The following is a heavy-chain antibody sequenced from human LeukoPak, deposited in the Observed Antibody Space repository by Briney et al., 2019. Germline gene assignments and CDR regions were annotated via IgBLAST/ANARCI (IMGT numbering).Heavy chain of an antibody. J-gene: IGHJ4*02. Sequence: GGSLRLSRAASGFTFSNYAMSWVRQAPGKGLEWVSGISGGGGSRYYADSVKGRFTISRDNSKNTLYLQMNSLRAEDTAVYYCAKDKAAIHYYFDQWGQGTLVTVSS. D-gene: IGHD5-12*01. CDR3: AKDKAAIHYYFDQ. CDR2: ISGGGGSR. CDR1: GFTFSNYA. V-gene: IGHV3-23*01.